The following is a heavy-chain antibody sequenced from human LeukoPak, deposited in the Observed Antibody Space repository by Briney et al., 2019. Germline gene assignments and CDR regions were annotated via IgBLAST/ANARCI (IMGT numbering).Heavy chain of an antibody. D-gene: IGHD3-16*02. V-gene: IGHV4-59*08. J-gene: IGHJ6*03. CDR2: IYVTGT. Sequence: SETLSLTCTVSGGSIGTYYWSWIRQSPGKGLEWIGYIYVTGTRYNPYLQSRVTISVDRSRNQFFLKMSSVTATDTAVYYCARHIGGGIEDMDVWGKGTKVIVSS. CDR1: GGSIGTYY. CDR3: ARHIGGGIEDMDV.